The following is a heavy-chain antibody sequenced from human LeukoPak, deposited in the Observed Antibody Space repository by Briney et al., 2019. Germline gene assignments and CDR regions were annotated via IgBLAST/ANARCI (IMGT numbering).Heavy chain of an antibody. J-gene: IGHJ6*03. D-gene: IGHD5-24*01. CDR3: ARAATIGHYYYYMDV. CDR1: GFTFSRYV. V-gene: IGHV3-21*01. Sequence: PGGSLRLSCSASGFTFSRYVMMWVRQAPGKGLEWVSSISSSSSYIYYADSVKGRFTISRDNAKNSLYLQMNSLRAEDTAVYYCARAATIGHYYYYMDVWGKGTTVTVSS. CDR2: ISSSSSYI.